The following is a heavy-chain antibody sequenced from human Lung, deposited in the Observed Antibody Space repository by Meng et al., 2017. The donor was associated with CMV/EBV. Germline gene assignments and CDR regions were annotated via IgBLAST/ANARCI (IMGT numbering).Heavy chain of an antibody. CDR3: AKDGRGYSYGYGRVV. Sequence: GGSLRLXCSASGFTFSSYGMHWVRQAPGKGLEWVAFIRYDGSNKYYADSVKGRFTISRDNSKNTLYLQMNSLRAEDTAVYYCAKDGRGYSYGYGRVVWGQWAXV. D-gene: IGHD5-18*01. CDR1: GFTFSSYG. CDR2: IRYDGSNK. V-gene: IGHV3-30*02. J-gene: IGHJ6*02.